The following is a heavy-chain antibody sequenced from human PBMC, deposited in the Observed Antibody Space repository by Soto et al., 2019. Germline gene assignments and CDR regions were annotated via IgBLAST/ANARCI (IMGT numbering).Heavy chain of an antibody. V-gene: IGHV3-72*01. J-gene: IGHJ4*02. CDR2: ARHDPRARTT. CDR1: GFTFRHYH. D-gene: IGHD6-13*01. CDR3: VGSLHY. Sequence: EIQLVESGGGVVQPGGSLRLSCAASGFTFRHYHMEWVLQAPGKGLEWIGRARHDPRARTTQHAASVRGRFITSRDDSETSLYLQMSSLKTEDTAVYYFVGSLHYWGQGTLVTVSS.